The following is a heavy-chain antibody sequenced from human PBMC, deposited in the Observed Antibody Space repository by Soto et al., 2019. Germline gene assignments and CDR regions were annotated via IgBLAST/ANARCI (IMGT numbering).Heavy chain of an antibody. D-gene: IGHD1-20*01. V-gene: IGHV5-51*01. CDR2: MYPGDSDT. CDR1: GYSFTNYW. Sequence: GESLKISCKGSGYSFTNYWIGWVRQMPGKGLEWMGIMYPGDSDTKYSPSFQGQVTISVDKSTNTAYLQWSSLKASDTAIYYCERPQELGSRYIGADVWGQGTTVTVSS. CDR3: ERPQELGSRYIGADV. J-gene: IGHJ6*02.